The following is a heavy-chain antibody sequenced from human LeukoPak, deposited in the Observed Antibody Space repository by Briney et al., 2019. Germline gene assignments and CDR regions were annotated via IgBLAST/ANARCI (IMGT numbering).Heavy chain of an antibody. CDR3: VKEGDYGYYFDY. D-gene: IGHD3-16*01. Sequence: GGSLRLSCAASGLTFSSYAMSWVRQAPGKGLEWVSGISGNGGGTYYADSVKGRFTISRDDSKNTLYLRMSSLRAEDTAVYYCVKEGDYGYYFDYWGQGTLVTVS. CDR1: GLTFSSYA. V-gene: IGHV3-23*01. J-gene: IGHJ4*02. CDR2: ISGNGGGT.